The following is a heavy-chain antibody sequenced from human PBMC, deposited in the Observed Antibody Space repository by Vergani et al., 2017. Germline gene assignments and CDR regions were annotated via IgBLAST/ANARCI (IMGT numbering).Heavy chain of an antibody. Sequence: EVQLLESGGGLVQPGGSLRLSCAASGFTFSSYAMSWVRQAPGKGLAWVANIKQDGSEKYYVDSVKGRFTISRDNAKNSLYLQMNSLRAEDTAVYYCARAGVVPADYWGQGTLVTVSS. CDR3: ARAGVVPADY. CDR1: GFTFSSYA. CDR2: IKQDGSEK. V-gene: IGHV3-7*01. J-gene: IGHJ4*02. D-gene: IGHD2-2*01.